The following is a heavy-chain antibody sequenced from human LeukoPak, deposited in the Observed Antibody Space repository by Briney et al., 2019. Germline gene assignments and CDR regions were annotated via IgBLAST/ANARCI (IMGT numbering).Heavy chain of an antibody. CDR1: GGTFSRYA. D-gene: IGHD3-3*01. J-gene: IGHJ6*02. V-gene: IGHV1-69*13. Sequence: SVNVSCKASGGTFSRYAVSWVRQAPGQGLEWLGGIIPVIGTANYAQKFQGRVTITADESTSTAYMELRRLRSEDTAVYYCARSPFWSGYYFFPPYTYGMDVWGQGTTVTVSS. CDR2: IIPVIGTA. CDR3: ARSPFWSGYYFFPPYTYGMDV.